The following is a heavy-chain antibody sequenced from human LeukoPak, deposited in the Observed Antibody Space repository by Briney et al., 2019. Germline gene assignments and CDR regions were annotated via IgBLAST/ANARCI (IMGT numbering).Heavy chain of an antibody. Sequence: ASVKVSCKASGYTFTGYYMHWVRQAPGQGLEWMGWINPNSGGTNYAQKFLGRVTMTRDTSISTAYMELSRLRSDDTAVYYCAKPSTYYYDSSGYLDDYYYYMDVWGKGTTVTVSS. V-gene: IGHV1-2*02. CDR2: INPNSGGT. J-gene: IGHJ6*03. CDR3: AKPSTYYYDSSGYLDDYYYYMDV. CDR1: GYTFTGYY. D-gene: IGHD3-22*01.